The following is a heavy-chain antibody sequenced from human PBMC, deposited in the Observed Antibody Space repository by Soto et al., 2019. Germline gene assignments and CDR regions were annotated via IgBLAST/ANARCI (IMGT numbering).Heavy chain of an antibody. D-gene: IGHD2-8*01. V-gene: IGHV3-74*01. CDR3: TLILYYPGYYSGMDV. CDR2: INSDGSST. J-gene: IGHJ6*02. Sequence: EVQLVESGGGLVQPGGSLRLSCAASGFTFTSFWMHWVRQAPGKGLVWVSRINSDGSSTTYADAVKGRFTISRDNADNTLYLEMNSLRAEDTAVYYFTLILYYPGYYSGMDVWGQGTTVTVSS. CDR1: GFTFTSFW.